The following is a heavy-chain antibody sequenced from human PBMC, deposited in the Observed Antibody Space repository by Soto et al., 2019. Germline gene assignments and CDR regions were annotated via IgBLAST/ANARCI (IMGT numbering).Heavy chain of an antibody. CDR3: ALAATALYSWFDP. J-gene: IGHJ5*02. Sequence: SETLSLTCTVSGASISSSSYYWGWIRQPPGKGLEWIGNIYNSGSTYYNPSLKSRVTISVDTSKNQFSLKLSSVTAADTAVYYCALAATALYSWFDPWGQGTLVTVS. CDR1: GASISSSSYY. CDR2: IYNSGST. D-gene: IGHD1-26*01. V-gene: IGHV4-39*01.